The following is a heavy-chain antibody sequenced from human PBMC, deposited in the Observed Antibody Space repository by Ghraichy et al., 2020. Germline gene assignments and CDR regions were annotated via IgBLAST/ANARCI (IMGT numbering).Heavy chain of an antibody. Sequence: SETLSLTCTVSGGSISSGNYYWSWIRQPAEKGLEWIGRISTSGFTNYSPSLKSRVTISLDTSNNQFSLKLSSVTGADTAVYYCERDRGKTCSGWYGADYWGQGILVTVSS. CDR2: ISTSGFT. J-gene: IGHJ4*01. CDR1: GGSISSGNYY. D-gene: IGHD6-19*01. V-gene: IGHV4-61*02. CDR3: ERDRGKTCSGWYGADY.